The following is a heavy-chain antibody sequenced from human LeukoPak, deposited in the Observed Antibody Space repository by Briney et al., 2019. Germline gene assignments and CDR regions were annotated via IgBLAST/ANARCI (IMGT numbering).Heavy chain of an antibody. V-gene: IGHV4-31*03. D-gene: IGHD6-19*01. Sequence: SQTLSLTCTVSGGSISSGGYYWSWIRQHPGKGLEWIGYIYYSGSTYYNPSLKRRVTISVDTSKNQFSLKLSSVTAADTAVYYCARDGIAVAGWEDYFDYWGQGTLVTVSS. J-gene: IGHJ4*02. CDR3: ARDGIAVAGWEDYFDY. CDR1: GGSISSGGYY. CDR2: IYYSGST.